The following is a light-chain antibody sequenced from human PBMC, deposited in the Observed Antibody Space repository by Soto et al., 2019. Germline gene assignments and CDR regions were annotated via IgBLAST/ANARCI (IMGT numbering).Light chain of an antibody. CDR3: QQYDNLIT. Sequence: DIQMTQSPSSLSASVGDRVTITCQASQDISNYLNWYQQKPGKAPKLLIYDASNLETGVPSRFSGSGSGTDFTFTISSLQPEDIATYYCQQYDNLITVGQGTRLESK. V-gene: IGKV1-33*01. CDR2: DAS. CDR1: QDISNY. J-gene: IGKJ5*01.